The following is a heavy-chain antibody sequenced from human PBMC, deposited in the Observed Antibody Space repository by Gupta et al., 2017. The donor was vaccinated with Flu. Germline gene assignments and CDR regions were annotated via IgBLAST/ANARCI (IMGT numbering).Heavy chain of an antibody. CDR1: GGTFSSYA. Sequence: QVQLVQPGAEVKKPGSSVKVSCKASGGTFSSYAISWVRQAPGQGLEWMGGIIPIVGTANYAQKFQGRVTITADESTSTAYMELSSLRSEDTAVYYCARDGYCSGGSCYNLDYWGLGTLVTVSS. D-gene: IGHD2-15*01. CDR2: IIPIVGTA. J-gene: IGHJ4*02. CDR3: ARDGYCSGGSCYNLDY. V-gene: IGHV1-69*01.